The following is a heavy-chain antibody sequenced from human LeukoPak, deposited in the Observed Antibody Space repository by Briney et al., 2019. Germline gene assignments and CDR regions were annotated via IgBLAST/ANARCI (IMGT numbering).Heavy chain of an antibody. V-gene: IGHV1-46*01. CDR3: ARADSVPAGDYHYWYMDV. CDR1: GYTFTSYY. J-gene: IGHJ6*03. CDR2: INPSGGST. Sequence: ASVKVSCKASGYTFTSYYMHWVRQAPEQGLEWMGIINPSGGSTSYAQKFQGRVTMTRDMSTSTVYMEPSSLRSDDTAVYYCARADSVPAGDYHYWYMDVWGKGTTVTVSS. D-gene: IGHD6-13*01.